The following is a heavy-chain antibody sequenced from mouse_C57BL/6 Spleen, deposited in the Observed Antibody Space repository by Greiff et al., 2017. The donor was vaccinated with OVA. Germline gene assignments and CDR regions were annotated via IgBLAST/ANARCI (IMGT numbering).Heavy chain of an antibody. CDR1: GYTFTSYW. J-gene: IGHJ1*03. D-gene: IGHD4-1*02. Sequence: QVQLQQPGAELVMPGASVKLSCKASGYTFTSYWMHWVKQRPGQGLEWIGELDPSDSYTNYNQKFKGKSTLTVDKSSSTAYMQLSSLTSEDSAVYYCAPQLGRRYFDVWGTGTTVTVSS. V-gene: IGHV1-69*01. CDR2: LDPSDSYT. CDR3: APQLGRRYFDV.